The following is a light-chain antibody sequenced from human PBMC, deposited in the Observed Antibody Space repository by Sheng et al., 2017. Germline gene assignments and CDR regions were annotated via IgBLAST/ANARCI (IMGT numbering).Light chain of an antibody. CDR2: DND. J-gene: IGLJ2*01. Sequence: QSVLTQPPSVSAAPGQKVTISCSGSTSNIGNHYVSWYQQLPGTAPKLLIFDNDKRPSEIPDRFSGSKSGTSATLGITGLQTGDEADYYCGTWDSSLSAVVFGGGTKVTVL. CDR3: GTWDSSLSAVV. V-gene: IGLV1-51*01. CDR1: TSNIGNHY.